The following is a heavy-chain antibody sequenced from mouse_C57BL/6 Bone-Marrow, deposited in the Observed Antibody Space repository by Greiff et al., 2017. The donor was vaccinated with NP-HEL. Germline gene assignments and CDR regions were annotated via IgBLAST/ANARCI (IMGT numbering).Heavy chain of an antibody. CDR3: ARDSIYYGLY. Sequence: EVMLVESGGGLVQSGRSLRLSCATSGFTFSDFYMEWVRQAPGKGLEWIAASRNKANDYTTEYSASVKGRFIVSRDTSQSILYLQMNALRAEDTAIYYCARDSIYYGLYWSQGTLVTVSA. J-gene: IGHJ3*01. V-gene: IGHV7-1*01. CDR2: SRNKANDYTT. CDR1: GFTFSDFY. D-gene: IGHD2-1*01.